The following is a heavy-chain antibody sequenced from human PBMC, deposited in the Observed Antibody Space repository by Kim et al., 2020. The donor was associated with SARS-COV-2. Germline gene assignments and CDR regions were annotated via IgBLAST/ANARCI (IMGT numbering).Heavy chain of an antibody. CDR2: IYDSGST. V-gene: IGHV4-59*01. CDR1: GGSISSYS. J-gene: IGHJ4*02. CDR3: ARGFDY. Sequence: SETLSLTCTVSGGSISSYSWSWIRQPPGKGLEWIGYIYDSGSTNYNPSLKSRVTISVDTTKNQSSLKVSTVTAADTAVYYCARGFDYWGQGPLFTVS.